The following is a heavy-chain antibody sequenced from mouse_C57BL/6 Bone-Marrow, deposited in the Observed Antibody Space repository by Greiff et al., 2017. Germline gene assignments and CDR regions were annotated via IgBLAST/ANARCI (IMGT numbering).Heavy chain of an antibody. V-gene: IGHV1-64*01. D-gene: IGHD1-1*01. J-gene: IGHJ2*01. CDR1: GYTFTSYW. Sequence: VQLQQSGAELVKPGASVKLSCKASGYTFTSYWMHWVKQRPGQGLEWIGMIHPNSGSTNYNEKFKSKATLTVDKSSSTAYMQLSSLTSEDSAVYYCARSFFTTVDYWGQGTTLTVSS. CDR2: IHPNSGST. CDR3: ARSFFTTVDY.